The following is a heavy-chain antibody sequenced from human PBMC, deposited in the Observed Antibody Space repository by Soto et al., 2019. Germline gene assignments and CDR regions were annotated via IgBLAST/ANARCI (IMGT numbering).Heavy chain of an antibody. CDR3: ARVFWFGDGRPSNYYYGMDV. Sequence: LSLTCTVSGGSISSGGYYWSWIRQHPGKGLVWIGYIYYSGSTYYNPSLKSRVTISVDTSKNQFSLKLSSVTAADTAVYYCARVFWFGDGRPSNYYYGMDVWGQGTTVTVSS. CDR1: GGSISSGGYY. CDR2: IYYSGST. J-gene: IGHJ6*02. D-gene: IGHD3-10*01. V-gene: IGHV4-31*03.